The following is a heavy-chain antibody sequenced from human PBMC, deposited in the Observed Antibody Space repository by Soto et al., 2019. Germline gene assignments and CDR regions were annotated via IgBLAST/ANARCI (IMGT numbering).Heavy chain of an antibody. Sequence: QVQLVQSGAEVKKPGASVTVSCKTSGYTFSNYGINWVRQAPGQGLEWMGWISGYNGNTNYAQTVQGRVTMTTDTSTGTVDMELRSLKSDDAAIYYCSRFIMVGGWFDPTYYHGMDVWGQGTTVTVSS. CDR3: SRFIMVGGWFDPTYYHGMDV. V-gene: IGHV1-18*01. CDR2: ISGYNGNT. J-gene: IGHJ6*02. CDR1: GYTFSNYG. D-gene: IGHD6-19*01.